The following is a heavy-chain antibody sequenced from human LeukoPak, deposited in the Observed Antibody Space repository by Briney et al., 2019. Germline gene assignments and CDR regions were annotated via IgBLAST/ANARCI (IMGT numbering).Heavy chain of an antibody. CDR3: AKPLYYDFWSGYLFDY. Sequence: GGSLRLSCAASGFTFSSYAMSWVRQAPGKGLEWVSAISGSGGSTYYADSVKGRFTISRDNSKNTLYLQMNSLRAEDTAVYYCAKPLYYDFWSGYLFDYWGQGTLVTVSS. CDR1: GFTFSSYA. CDR2: ISGSGGST. D-gene: IGHD3-3*01. V-gene: IGHV3-23*01. J-gene: IGHJ4*02.